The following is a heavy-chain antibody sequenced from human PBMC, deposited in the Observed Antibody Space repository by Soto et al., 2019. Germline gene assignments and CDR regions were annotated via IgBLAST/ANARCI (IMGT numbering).Heavy chain of an antibody. CDR2: ISGRGDST. Sequence: PGGSLRLSCAASGFSFSTYGMSWVRQAPGKGLEWVSGISGRGDSTYNADSVKGRFTIPRDNSKSTVYLQMNKLRVEDTAVYYCAKGTRSSAWLLDYWGQGSMVTVSS. D-gene: IGHD6-19*01. V-gene: IGHV3-23*01. J-gene: IGHJ4*02. CDR3: AKGTRSSAWLLDY. CDR1: GFSFSTYG.